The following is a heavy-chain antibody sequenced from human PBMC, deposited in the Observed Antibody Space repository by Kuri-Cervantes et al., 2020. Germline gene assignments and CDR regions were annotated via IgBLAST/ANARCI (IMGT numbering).Heavy chain of an antibody. CDR2: ISWNSGNI. Sequence: GGSLRLSCAASGFTFDDYAMHWVRQAPGKGLEWVSGISWNSGNIGYADSVKGRFTISRDNAKNSLYLQMNSLRPEDTALYYCAKDIREPYAEYYFDSWGQGTLVTVSS. V-gene: IGHV3-9*01. D-gene: IGHD1-14*01. J-gene: IGHJ4*02. CDR3: AKDIREPYAEYYFDS. CDR1: GFTFDDYA.